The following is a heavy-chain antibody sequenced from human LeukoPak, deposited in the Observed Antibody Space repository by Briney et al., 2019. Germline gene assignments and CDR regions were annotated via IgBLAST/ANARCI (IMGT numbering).Heavy chain of an antibody. J-gene: IGHJ4*02. CDR2: IYYSGST. CDR1: GGSISSSSYY. Sequence: PSETLSLTCTVSGGSISSSSYYWGWIRQPPGKGLEWIGSIYYSGSTYYNPSLKSRVTISVDTSKNQFSLKLSSVTAADTAVYYCARSTSYYYDSSGLFDYWGQGTLVTVSS. D-gene: IGHD3-22*01. V-gene: IGHV4-39*07. CDR3: ARSTSYYYDSSGLFDY.